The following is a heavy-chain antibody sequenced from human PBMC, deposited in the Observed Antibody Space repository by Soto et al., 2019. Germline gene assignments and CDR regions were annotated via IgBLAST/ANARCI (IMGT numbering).Heavy chain of an antibody. Sequence: TGGSLRLSCAASGFTFRSCGMHRVRQAPGKGLEWVAVIAYDGSNKYYADSVKCRFTISRDNSKNTLYLQMNSLRAEDTAVYYCAKDLTSSWPYYYYGMDVWGQGTTVTVAS. D-gene: IGHD6-13*01. CDR3: AKDLTSSWPYYYYGMDV. V-gene: IGHV3-30*18. CDR2: IAYDGSNK. CDR1: GFTFRSCG. J-gene: IGHJ6*02.